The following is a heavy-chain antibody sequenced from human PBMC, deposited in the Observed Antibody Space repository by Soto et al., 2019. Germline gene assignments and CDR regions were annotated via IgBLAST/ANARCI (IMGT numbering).Heavy chain of an antibody. Sequence: EVQLVESGGGLIQPGGSLRLSCAASGLTFSTYDMHWVRQPIGKGLEWVAALGTGDDTYYPDSVRGRFIVSRDNVKNSLYLQMDSLTGGGTAMYYCTREGPDWVFDMWGRGTLVVVSS. CDR1: GLTFSTYD. V-gene: IGHV3-13*01. CDR2: LGTGDDT. J-gene: IGHJ2*01. CDR3: TREGPDWVFDM.